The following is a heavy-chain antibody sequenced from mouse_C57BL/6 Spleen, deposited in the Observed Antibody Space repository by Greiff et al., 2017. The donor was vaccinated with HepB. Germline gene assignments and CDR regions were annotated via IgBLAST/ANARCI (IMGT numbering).Heavy chain of an antibody. Sequence: QVQLQQSGAELVRPGASVTLSCKASGYTFTDYEMHWVKQTPVHGLEWIGAIDPETGGTAYNQKFKGKAILTADKSSSTAYMELRSLTSEDSAVYYCTRRVFITTVVDYAMGYWGQGASVTVSS. CDR2: IDPETGGT. CDR3: TRRVFITTVVDYAMGY. D-gene: IGHD1-1*01. V-gene: IGHV1-15*01. J-gene: IGHJ4*01. CDR1: GYTFTDYE.